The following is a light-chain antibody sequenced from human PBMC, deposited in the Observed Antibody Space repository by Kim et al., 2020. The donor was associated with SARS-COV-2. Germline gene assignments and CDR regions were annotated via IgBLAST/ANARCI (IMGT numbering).Light chain of an antibody. J-gene: IGKJ1*01. Sequence: ATINCKSSQSVLYSSNNKNYLGWDQQKPGQPPKLLVYWASTRESGVPDRFSGSGSGTDFTLTISSLQAEDVAVYYCQQYYSTPPTFGQGTKVEIK. CDR1: QSVLYSSNNKNY. CDR2: WAS. CDR3: QQYYSTPPT. V-gene: IGKV4-1*01.